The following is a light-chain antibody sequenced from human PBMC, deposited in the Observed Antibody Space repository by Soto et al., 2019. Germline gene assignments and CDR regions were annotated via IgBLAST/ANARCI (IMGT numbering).Light chain of an antibody. CDR3: QQSYSTPRYT. CDR1: QSITTF. V-gene: IGKV1-39*01. Sequence: DIQMTQSPSSLSASVGDRVTITCRASQSITTFLNWYQQKPGKAPKLLIYATSSLQSGVPSRFSGSGSGTDFTLTISSLQPEDFATYHCQQSYSTPRYTFGQGTRLEIK. J-gene: IGKJ2*01. CDR2: ATS.